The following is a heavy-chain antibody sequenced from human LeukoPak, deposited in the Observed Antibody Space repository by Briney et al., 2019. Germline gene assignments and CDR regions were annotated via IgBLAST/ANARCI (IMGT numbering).Heavy chain of an antibody. J-gene: IGHJ4*02. Sequence: GRSLRLSCGASGFMFDDYAMHWVRQAPGEGLEWVSGISGNSGSIDYADSAKGRFTISRDNAKNTLYLQMRNLRPEDTALYYCAKDQGGYNQVFDHWGQGSLVTVSS. V-gene: IGHV3-9*01. D-gene: IGHD5-12*01. CDR3: AKDQGGYNQVFDH. CDR2: ISGNSGSI. CDR1: GFMFDDYA.